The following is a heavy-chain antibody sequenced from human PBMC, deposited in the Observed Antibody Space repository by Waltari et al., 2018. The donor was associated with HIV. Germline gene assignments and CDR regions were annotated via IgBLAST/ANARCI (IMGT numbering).Heavy chain of an antibody. CDR1: GYSFTNYW. J-gene: IGHJ4*02. CDR3: ARQGDYGSGAYAY. V-gene: IGHV5-51*01. Sequence: EVQLVQSGVEVKTPGESLKISCKGSGYSFTNYWIGWVRQMPGTGLEWVGIIYPGDSDTRYRPSFQGQVTISADNSIRTAYLQWSSLKASDTAMYYCARQGDYGSGAYAYWGQGTLVTVSS. D-gene: IGHD3-10*01. CDR2: IYPGDSDT.